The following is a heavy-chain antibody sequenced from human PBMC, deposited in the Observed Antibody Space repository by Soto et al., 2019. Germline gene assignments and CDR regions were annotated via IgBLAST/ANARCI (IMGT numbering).Heavy chain of an antibody. CDR1: GFTFSSYS. J-gene: IGHJ6*02. V-gene: IGHV3-21*01. Sequence: VQLVESGGGLVKPGGSLRLSCAASGFTFSSYSMNWVRQAPGKGLEWVSSISSSSSYIYYADSVKGRFTISRDNAKNSLDLQMNSLRAEDTAVYYCARGGFSDYYYYGMDVWGQGTTVTVSS. CDR2: ISSSSSYI. CDR3: ARGGFSDYYYYGMDV. D-gene: IGHD3-10*01.